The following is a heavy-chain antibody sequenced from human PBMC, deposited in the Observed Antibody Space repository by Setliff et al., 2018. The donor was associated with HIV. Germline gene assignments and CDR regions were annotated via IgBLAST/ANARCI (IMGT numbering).Heavy chain of an antibody. CDR1: GFTFSSYE. CDR2: ITGSSEYK. D-gene: IGHD3-10*01. J-gene: IGHJ4*02. CDR3: ARDQSLVGSGLIDS. Sequence: GGSLRLSCAASGFTFSSYEMDWFRQAPGKGLEWVSYITGSSEYKYYADSVRGRFTISRDNAKNSLYLHMDSLGAEDTALYFCARDQSLVGSGLIDSWGQGALVTVSS. V-gene: IGHV3-21*05.